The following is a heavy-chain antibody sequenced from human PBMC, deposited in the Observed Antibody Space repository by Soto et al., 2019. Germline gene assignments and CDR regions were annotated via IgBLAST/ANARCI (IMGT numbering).Heavy chain of an antibody. CDR3: ARGDIVATMNDY. CDR1: GFTFSSYG. V-gene: IGHV3-33*01. Sequence: PGGSLRLSCAASGFTFSSYGMHWVRQAPGKGLEWVAVIWYDGSNKYYADSVKGRFTISRDNSKNTLYLQMNSLRAEDTAVYYCARGDIVATMNDYWGQGTLVTVSS. CDR2: IWYDGSNK. J-gene: IGHJ4*02. D-gene: IGHD5-12*01.